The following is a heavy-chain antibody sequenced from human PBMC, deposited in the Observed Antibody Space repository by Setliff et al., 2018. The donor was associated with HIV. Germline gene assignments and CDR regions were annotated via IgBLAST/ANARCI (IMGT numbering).Heavy chain of an antibody. D-gene: IGHD3-3*01. Sequence: HPGGSLRLSCEASGFTFRHYAMHWVRQAPGKRLEWVAVVSYDAERKYYADSVKGRFTISRDNPRNTVYLQMTGLRLGDTAVYYCARDSAAWVTELGILGYWGQGTLVTVSS. CDR3: ARDSAAWVTELGILGY. V-gene: IGHV3-30*03. J-gene: IGHJ4*02. CDR1: GFTFRHYA. CDR2: VSYDAERK.